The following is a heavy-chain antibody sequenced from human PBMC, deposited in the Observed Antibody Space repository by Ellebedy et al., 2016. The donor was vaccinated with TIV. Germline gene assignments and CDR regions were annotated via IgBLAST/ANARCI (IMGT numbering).Heavy chain of an antibody. CDR2: SNAGNGNT. CDR1: RYTFTSYA. CDR3: AKDLDGYFDY. Sequence: ASVKVSXKPSRYTFTSYAMHWVRQAPGQRLEWMGWSNAGNGNTKYSQEFQVRITITMDTSASTAYMELSSLRAEDTAVYSCAKDLDGYFDYWGQGTLVTVSS. V-gene: IGHV1-3*02. J-gene: IGHJ4*02.